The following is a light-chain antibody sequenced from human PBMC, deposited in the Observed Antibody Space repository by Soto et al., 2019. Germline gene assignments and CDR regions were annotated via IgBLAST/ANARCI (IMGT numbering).Light chain of an antibody. J-gene: IGKJ2*01. CDR3: QEYGVSSYT. CDR1: QSVSSSY. V-gene: IGKV3-20*01. CDR2: GAS. Sequence: ETVLTQSPGTLSLSPGERATLSCRASQSVSSSYLAWYQQKPGQAPRLLIYGASSRATVIPDRFSGSGSGTDFTLSISGLEPEDIAVYYFQEYGVSSYTFGQGTKLDIK.